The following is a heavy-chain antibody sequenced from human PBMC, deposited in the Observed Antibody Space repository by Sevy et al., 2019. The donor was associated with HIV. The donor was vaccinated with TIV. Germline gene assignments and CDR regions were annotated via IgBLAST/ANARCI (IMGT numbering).Heavy chain of an antibody. CDR3: ARGVGLDC. V-gene: IGHV3-7*01. J-gene: IGHJ4*02. CDR1: GFTFSPYW. CDR2: IRPDGSDK. Sequence: GGSLRLSCAASGFTFSPYWMTWVRQAPGKGLEGVANIRPDGSDKYYVDSVKGRFTISRDNAKNSLYLQMNSVRADDTAMYYCARGVGLDCWGQGALVTVSS. D-gene: IGHD1-26*01.